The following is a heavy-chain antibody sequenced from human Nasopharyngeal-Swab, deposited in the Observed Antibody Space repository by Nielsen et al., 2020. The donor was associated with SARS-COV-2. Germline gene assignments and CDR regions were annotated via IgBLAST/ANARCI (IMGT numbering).Heavy chain of an antibody. Sequence: GGSLRLSCTVSGFTFSSYVMHWVRQAPGKGLEWVAVIWYDGSYKYYGDSVKGRFTISRDNSKNTLYLEMNNLRVEDTAVYYCARDRVGWLQLSPDAFDIWGQGTMVTVSS. CDR3: ARDRVGWLQLSPDAFDI. J-gene: IGHJ3*02. V-gene: IGHV3-33*01. CDR1: GFTFSSYV. D-gene: IGHD5-24*01. CDR2: IWYDGSYK.